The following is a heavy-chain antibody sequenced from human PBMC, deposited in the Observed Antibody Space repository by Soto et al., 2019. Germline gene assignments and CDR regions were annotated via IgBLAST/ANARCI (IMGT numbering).Heavy chain of an antibody. Sequence: QVQLVESGGGVVQPGRSLRLSCAASGFTFSSYAMHWVRQAPGKGLEWVAVISYDGSNKYYADSVKGRFTISRDNSKNTLCLQMNSLRAEDTAVYYCARDRITGTTVDWFDPWGQGTLVTVSS. CDR1: GFTFSSYA. V-gene: IGHV3-30-3*01. J-gene: IGHJ5*02. CDR2: ISYDGSNK. CDR3: ARDRITGTTVDWFDP. D-gene: IGHD1-7*01.